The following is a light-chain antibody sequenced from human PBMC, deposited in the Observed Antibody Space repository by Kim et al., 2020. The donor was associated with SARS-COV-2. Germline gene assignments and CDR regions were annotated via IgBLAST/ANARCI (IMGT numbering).Light chain of an antibody. V-gene: IGLV3-1*01. Sequence: SPGQTASITCSGDKLGDKYACWYQQKPGQSPVLVIYQDSKRPSGIPERFSGSNSGNTATLTISGTQAMDEADYYCQAWDSSTAELVFGTGTKVTVL. CDR2: QDS. CDR1: KLGDKY. CDR3: QAWDSSTAELV. J-gene: IGLJ1*01.